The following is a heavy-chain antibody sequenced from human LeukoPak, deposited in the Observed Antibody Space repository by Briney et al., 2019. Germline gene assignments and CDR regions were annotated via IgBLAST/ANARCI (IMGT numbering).Heavy chain of an antibody. D-gene: IGHD5-12*01. Sequence: GGSLRLSCAASGFTFSSYAMHWVRQAPGKGLEWVAVISYDGSNKYYADSVKGRFTISRDNAKNSLYLQMNSLRAEDTAMYYCARGRYSGTTYYFDYWGQGTLVTVSS. J-gene: IGHJ4*02. CDR3: ARGRYSGTTYYFDY. V-gene: IGHV3-30-3*01. CDR2: ISYDGSNK. CDR1: GFTFSSYA.